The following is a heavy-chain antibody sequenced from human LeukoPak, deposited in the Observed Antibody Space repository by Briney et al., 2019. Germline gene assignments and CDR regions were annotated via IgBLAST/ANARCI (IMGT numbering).Heavy chain of an antibody. D-gene: IGHD4/OR15-4a*01. V-gene: IGHV4-59*01. CDR2: IYYSGDT. CDR1: DGSISGYS. Sequence: SETLSLTCTVSDGSISGYSWSWIRQPPGKGLEWIGYIYYSGDTNYNPSLKSRVTLSVDTSRNLLFLQLTSVTTADTAVYFCVRGPYGASISKWFDPWGQGTLVIVSS. J-gene: IGHJ5*02. CDR3: VRGPYGASISKWFDP.